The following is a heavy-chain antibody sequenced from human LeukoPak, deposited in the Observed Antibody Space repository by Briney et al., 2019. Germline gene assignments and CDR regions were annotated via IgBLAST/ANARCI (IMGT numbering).Heavy chain of an antibody. D-gene: IGHD2-21*02. CDR3: SRHEALPGDY. CDR1: GFTFSGST. J-gene: IGHJ4*02. V-gene: IGHV3-73*01. Sequence: PGGSPRLSCAASGFTFSGSTVHWVRQASGRGLEWVGHIRPKANNYATAYAASVKGRFAISRDDSKNTAYLQLNSLKTEDTAVYYCSRHEALPGDYWGQGTLVTVSS. CDR2: IRPKANNYAT.